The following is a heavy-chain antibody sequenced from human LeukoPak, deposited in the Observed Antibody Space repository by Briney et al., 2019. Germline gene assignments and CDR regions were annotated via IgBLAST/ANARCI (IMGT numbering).Heavy chain of an antibody. CDR1: GGSISSYY. J-gene: IGHJ4*02. V-gene: IGHV4-4*07. CDR3: ARGRSSRHFDY. Sequence: PSETLSLTCTVSGGSISSYYWNWIRQPAGKGLEWIGRIYSSGTTSYNSSLKSRVTMSVDTSKNQFSLKLSSVTAADTAVYYCARGRSSRHFDYWGQGTLVTVSS. D-gene: IGHD6-13*01. CDR2: IYSSGTT.